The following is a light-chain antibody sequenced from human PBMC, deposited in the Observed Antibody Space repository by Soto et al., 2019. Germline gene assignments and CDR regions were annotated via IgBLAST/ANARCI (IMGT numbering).Light chain of an antibody. Sequence: DIQMTQFPSTLSASVGDRVTITCRASQSISGLLAWYQQKPGKAPNLLIYDASNLEGGVPSRFSGSGSGTEFTLTISGLQPDDFATYYCQKYTSYSPWTFGQGTRWIS. J-gene: IGKJ1*01. V-gene: IGKV1-5*01. CDR2: DAS. CDR1: QSISGL. CDR3: QKYTSYSPWT.